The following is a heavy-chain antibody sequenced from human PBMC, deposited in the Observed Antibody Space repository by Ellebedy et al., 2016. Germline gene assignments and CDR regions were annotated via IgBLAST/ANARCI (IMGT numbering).Heavy chain of an antibody. CDR1: GFTFSSYA. CDR3: ARDLGSGNFFAY. J-gene: IGHJ4*02. V-gene: IGHV3-7*04. Sequence: GESLKISCAASGFTFSSYAIHWVRQAPGKGLEWVANIKQDGTEKYYVDSVKGRFTISRDNAKNSLYLQMYSLRADDTAVYYCARDLGSGNFFAYWGQGTLVTVSS. D-gene: IGHD1-26*01. CDR2: IKQDGTEK.